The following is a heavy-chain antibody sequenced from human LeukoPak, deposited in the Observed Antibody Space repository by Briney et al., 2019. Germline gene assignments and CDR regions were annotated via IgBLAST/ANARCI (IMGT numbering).Heavy chain of an antibody. CDR3: AKDGPSTYYDFWSGYLNGAAGMDV. J-gene: IGHJ6*02. CDR1: GFIFSSYA. CDR2: ISGSCGST. V-gene: IGHV3-23*01. D-gene: IGHD3-3*01. Sequence: GGALGLSCAASGFIFSSYAMSWVRQAPGQGLESVSAISGSCGSTYSADSVKGRFTISRDNSKNTLYLQMNSLRAEATAVYYCAKDGPSTYYDFWSGYLNGAAGMDVWGQGTTVTVSS.